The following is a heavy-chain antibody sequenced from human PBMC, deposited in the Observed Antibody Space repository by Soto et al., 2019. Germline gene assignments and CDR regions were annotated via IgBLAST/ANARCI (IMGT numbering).Heavy chain of an antibody. CDR3: AICIAAAGLYYFDY. Sequence: SETLSLTCTVSGGSISSSSYYWGWIRQPPGKGLEWIGSIYYSGSTYYNPSLKSRVTISVDTSKNQFSLKLSSVTAADTAVYYCAICIAAAGLYYFDYWGQGTLVTVSS. J-gene: IGHJ4*02. D-gene: IGHD6-13*01. CDR1: GGSISSSSYY. CDR2: IYYSGST. V-gene: IGHV4-39*01.